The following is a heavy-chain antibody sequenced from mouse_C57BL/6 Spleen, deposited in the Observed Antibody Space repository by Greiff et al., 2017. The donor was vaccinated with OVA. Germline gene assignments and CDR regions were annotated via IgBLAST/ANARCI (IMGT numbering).Heavy chain of an antibody. D-gene: IGHD2-5*01. CDR2: ISNLAYSI. CDR1: GFTFSDYG. Sequence: EVKLVESGGGLVQPGGSLKLSCAASGFTFSDYGMAWVRQAPRKGPEWVAFISNLAYSIYYADTVTGRVTISRENAKNTLYLEMSSLRSEDTAMYYCAGYSNWGAMDYWGQGTSVTVSS. J-gene: IGHJ4*01. CDR3: AGYSNWGAMDY. V-gene: IGHV5-15*01.